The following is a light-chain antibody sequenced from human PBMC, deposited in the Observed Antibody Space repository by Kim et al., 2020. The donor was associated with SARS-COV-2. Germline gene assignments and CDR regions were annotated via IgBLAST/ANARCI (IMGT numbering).Light chain of an antibody. CDR2: AAS. CDR3: QKYNSAPWT. J-gene: IGKJ1*01. V-gene: IGKV1-27*01. CDR1: QDIANS. Sequence: ASVGNRGTITCRASQDIANSLAWYQQKPGKVPQVLIYAASTLQSGVPSRFSGSGSGTECTLTIGSLQTEDVATYYCQKYNSAPWTFGPGTKVDIK.